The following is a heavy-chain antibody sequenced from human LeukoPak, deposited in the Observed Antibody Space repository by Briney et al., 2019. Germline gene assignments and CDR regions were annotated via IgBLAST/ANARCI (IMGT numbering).Heavy chain of an antibody. V-gene: IGHV4-34*01. CDR3: ASTLAVASELFDFDY. J-gene: IGHJ4*02. Sequence: SETLSLTCAVYGGSFSGYYRSWIRQPPGKGLEWIGEINHSGSTNYNPSLKSRVTISVDTSKNQFSLKLSSVTAADTAVYYCASTLAVASELFDFDYWGQGTLVTVSS. D-gene: IGHD6-19*01. CDR2: INHSGST. CDR1: GGSFSGYY.